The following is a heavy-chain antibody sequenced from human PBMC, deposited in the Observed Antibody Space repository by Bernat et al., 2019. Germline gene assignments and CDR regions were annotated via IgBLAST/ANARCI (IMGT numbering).Heavy chain of an antibody. V-gene: IGHV1-69*01. CDR3: EIDPKGVREFRYYYYYMDV. J-gene: IGHJ6*03. CDR2: IIPIFVTA. Sequence: QVQLVQSGAEVKKPGSSVKVSCKASGGTFSSYAISWVRHAPGQGLEWMGGIIPIFVTANYAQKFQGRVTITADESTSTAYMDLSSLRYEDTAVYYCEIDPKGVREFRYYYYYMDVWGKGTTVTVSS. D-gene: IGHD3-10*01. CDR1: GGTFSSYA.